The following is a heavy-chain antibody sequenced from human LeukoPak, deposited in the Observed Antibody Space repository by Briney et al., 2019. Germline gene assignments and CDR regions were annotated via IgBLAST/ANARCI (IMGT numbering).Heavy chain of an antibody. V-gene: IGHV3-74*01. CDR3: ATYGLGTYHLED. Sequence: GGSLRLSCAASGLTFSDYAVHWVRQAPGKGLVWVSRINNDGSSAYYADSVKGRFTISRDNAKNTLYLQMDSLRAEDTAVYYCATYGLGTYHLEDWGQGTLVTVSS. CDR1: GLTFSDYA. D-gene: IGHD3-10*01. CDR2: INNDGSSA. J-gene: IGHJ4*02.